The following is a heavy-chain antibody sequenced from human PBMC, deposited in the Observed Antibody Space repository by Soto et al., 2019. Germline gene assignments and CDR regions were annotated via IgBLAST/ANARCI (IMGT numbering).Heavy chain of an antibody. CDR2: INTGNGNT. V-gene: IGHV1-3*04. CDR1: GYTFTSYA. Sequence: ASVKVSCKASGYTFTSYAMHWVRQAPGQRLEWMGWINTGNGNTKYSQKFQGRVTITRDTSASTAYMELSSLRSEDTAVYYCARDRHWNHTYYFDYWGQGTLVTVSS. CDR3: ARDRHWNHTYYFDY. D-gene: IGHD1-1*01. J-gene: IGHJ4*02.